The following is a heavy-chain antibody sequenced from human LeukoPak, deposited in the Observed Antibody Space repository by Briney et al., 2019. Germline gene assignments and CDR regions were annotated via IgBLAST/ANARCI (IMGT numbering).Heavy chain of an antibody. V-gene: IGHV1-18*01. CDR3: ARDGDVLRYFDWSDSEFDY. Sequence: ASVKVSCMASGYTFTSYGISWVRQAPGQGLEWMGWISAYNGNTNYAQKLQGRVTMTTDTSTSTAYMELRSLRSDDTAVYYCARDGDVLRYFDWSDSEFDYWGQGTLVTVSS. D-gene: IGHD3-9*01. CDR1: GYTFTSYG. CDR2: ISAYNGNT. J-gene: IGHJ4*02.